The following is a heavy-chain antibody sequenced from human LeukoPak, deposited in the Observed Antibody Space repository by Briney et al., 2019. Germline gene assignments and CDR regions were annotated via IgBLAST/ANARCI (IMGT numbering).Heavy chain of an antibody. D-gene: IGHD2-8*02. CDR2: IYYSGST. CDR3: ARVEGAGRGVFDY. V-gene: IGHV4-31*02. CDR1: GFTFSSYA. J-gene: IGHJ4*02. Sequence: LRLSCAASGFTFSSYAMSWVRQAPGKGLEWIGYIYYSGSTYYNPSLKSRVTISVDTSKNQFSLKLSSVTAADTAVYYCARVEGAGRGVFDYWGQGTLVTVSS.